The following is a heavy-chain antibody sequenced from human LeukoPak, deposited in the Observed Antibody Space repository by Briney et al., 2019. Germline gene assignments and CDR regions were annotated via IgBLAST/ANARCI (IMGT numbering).Heavy chain of an antibody. D-gene: IGHD3-10*01. Sequence: SETLSLTCTVSGGSISSYYWSWIRQPAGKGLEWIGRIYTSGSTNYNPSLKSRVTMSVDTSKNQFSLKLSSVTAADTAVYYCARSYGSGRRVSYYYMDVWGKRTTVTISS. V-gene: IGHV4-4*07. J-gene: IGHJ6*03. CDR1: GGSISSYY. CDR3: ARSYGSGRRVSYYYMDV. CDR2: IYTSGST.